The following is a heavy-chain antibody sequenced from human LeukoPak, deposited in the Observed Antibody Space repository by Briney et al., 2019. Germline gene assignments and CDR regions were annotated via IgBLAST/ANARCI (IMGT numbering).Heavy chain of an antibody. CDR3: AKDVGWLVYYYYYYGMGV. V-gene: IGHV3-23*01. D-gene: IGHD5-12*01. J-gene: IGHJ6*02. CDR1: GFTFSSYA. CDR2: ISGSGGST. Sequence: GGSLRLSCAASGFTFSSYAMSWVRQAPGKGLEWVSAISGSGGSTYYADSVKGRFTISRDNSKNTLYLQMNSLRAEDTAVYYCAKDVGWLVYYYYYYGMGVWGQGTTVTVSS.